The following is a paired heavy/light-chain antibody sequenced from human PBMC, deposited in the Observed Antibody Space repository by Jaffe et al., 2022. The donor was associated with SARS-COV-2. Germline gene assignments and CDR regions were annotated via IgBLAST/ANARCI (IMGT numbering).Heavy chain of an antibody. V-gene: IGHV3-7*01. CDR1: GFAFSDHW. D-gene: IGHD3-10*01. CDR3: VRDYYGPSDQ. Sequence: EVQLVESGGDLVQPGGSLRLSCTASGFAFSDHWMSWVRQAPGKGLEWVANIAHDGHVRYYVDSVKGRFTISRDNAKNSLYLQMNSLRAEDTAVYYCVRDYYGPSDQWGQGNLVTVSS. J-gene: IGHJ4*02. CDR2: IAHDGHVR.
Light chain of an antibody. Sequence: DVVMTQSPLSLTVTPGQPASISCRSSQSLVSSNGNTYLHWLQQRPGQSPRRLIYEVSKRDSGVPDRFSGSGSGTDFTLKISRVEAEDVGVYYCMQGSHWPPWTFGQGTKVEIK. CDR2: EVS. CDR3: MQGSHWPPWT. J-gene: IGKJ1*01. CDR1: QSLVSSNGNTY. V-gene: IGKV2-30*01.